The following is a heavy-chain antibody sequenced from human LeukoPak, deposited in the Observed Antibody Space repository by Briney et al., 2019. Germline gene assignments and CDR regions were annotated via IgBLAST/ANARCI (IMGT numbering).Heavy chain of an antibody. CDR1: GFTFSSYA. V-gene: IGHV3-30-3*01. CDR2: ISYDGSNK. CDR3: ARDPSSSWYSNWFDP. J-gene: IGHJ5*02. Sequence: GGSLRLSCAASGFTFSSYAMHWVRQAPGKGLEWVAVISYDGSNKCYAGSVKGRFTISRDNSKNTLYLQMNSLRAEDTAVYYCARDPSSSWYSNWFDPWGQGTLVTVSS. D-gene: IGHD6-13*01.